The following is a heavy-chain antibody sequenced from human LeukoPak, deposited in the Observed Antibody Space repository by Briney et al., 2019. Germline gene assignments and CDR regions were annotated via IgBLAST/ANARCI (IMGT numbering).Heavy chain of an antibody. J-gene: IGHJ4*02. CDR2: IYTSGST. CDR1: GGSISTYY. CDR3: ARSRGRKVTPFDY. Sequence: SETLSLTCTVSGGSISTYYWSWIRQPPGKGLEWIGYIYTSGSTDYNPSLKSRVIISLDTSNNQFSLNLNSVTAADTAVYYCARSRGRKVTPFDYWGQGILVTVSS. V-gene: IGHV4-4*09. D-gene: IGHD3-10*01.